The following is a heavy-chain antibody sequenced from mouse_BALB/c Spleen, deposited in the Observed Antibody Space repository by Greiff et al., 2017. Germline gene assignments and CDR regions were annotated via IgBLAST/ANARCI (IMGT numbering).Heavy chain of an antibody. V-gene: IGHV5-4*02. Sequence: EVKLMESGGGLVKPGGSLKLSCAASGFTFSDYYMYWVRQTPEKRLEWVATISDGGSYTYYPDSVKGRFTISRDNANNNLYLQMSSLKSEDTAMYYCAMSSTIITWCYFDFWGAGTTVTVSS. CDR3: AMSSTIITWCYFDF. D-gene: IGHD2-4*01. CDR1: GFTFSDYY. CDR2: ISDGGSYT. J-gene: IGHJ1*01.